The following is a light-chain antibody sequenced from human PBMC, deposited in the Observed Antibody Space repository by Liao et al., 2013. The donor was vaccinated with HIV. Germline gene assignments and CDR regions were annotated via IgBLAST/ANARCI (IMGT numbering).Light chain of an antibody. J-gene: IGLJ2*01. CDR2: QDS. Sequence: SYELTQPPSVSVSPGQTASITCSGDKLGDKYACWYQQKPGQSPVVVIYQDSKRPSGIPERFSGSNSGNTATLTISGTQAIDEADYYCQAWDSSTADVVFGGGTKLTVL. CDR1: KLGDKY. CDR3: QAWDSSTADVV. V-gene: IGLV3-1*01.